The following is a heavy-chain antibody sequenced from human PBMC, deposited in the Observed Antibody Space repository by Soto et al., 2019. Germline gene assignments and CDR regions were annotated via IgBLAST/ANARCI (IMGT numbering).Heavy chain of an antibody. CDR2: FLASGGKT. V-gene: IGHV1-46*01. CDR1: GYSFFSYY. Sequence: QVQLVQSGAAVGKPGASVKVSCKASGYSFFSYYIHWVRQAPGQGLEWMGRFLASGGKTDYEQRFRGRISMTRDTSTTNTVSLELTSLTSDDTAVYYCARGGATLFGVIDSWGQGTRVTVSS. J-gene: IGHJ4*02. D-gene: IGHD3-3*01. CDR3: ARGGATLFGVIDS.